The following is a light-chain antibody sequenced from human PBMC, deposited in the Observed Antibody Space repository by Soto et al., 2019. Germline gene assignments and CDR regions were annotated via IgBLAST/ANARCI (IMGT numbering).Light chain of an antibody. V-gene: IGKV3-20*01. CDR2: GAS. CDR1: QSLSSSH. CDR3: DHYFTSHFT. J-gene: IGKJ3*01. Sequence: EIGLTQSPGTLSLSPGERATRSCRASQSLSSSHPVWYQQRPGQSPRLLLYGASNRATGIPDRVSGSGSGTDFTLTISRLETEDFEVYYCDHYFTSHFTFGPGTKVDI.